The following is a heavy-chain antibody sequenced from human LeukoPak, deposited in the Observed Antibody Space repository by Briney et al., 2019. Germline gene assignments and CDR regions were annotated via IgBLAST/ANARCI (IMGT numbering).Heavy chain of an antibody. D-gene: IGHD2-8*01. Sequence: SETLSLTCTVSGGSVSSYYWSWIRQPPGKGLEWIGYIYYSGSTNYNPSLKSRVTISVDTSKNQFSLKLSSVTAADTAVYYCARVDPYNSMVYAMSFDYWGQGTLVTVSS. CDR2: IYYSGST. V-gene: IGHV4-59*02. CDR1: GGSVSSYY. J-gene: IGHJ4*02. CDR3: ARVDPYNSMVYAMSFDY.